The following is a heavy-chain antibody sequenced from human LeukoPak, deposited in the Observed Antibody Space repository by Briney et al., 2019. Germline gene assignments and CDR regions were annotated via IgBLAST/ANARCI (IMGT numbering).Heavy chain of an antibody. Sequence: GGSLRLSCAASGFPFSDYVMHWVRQAPGKGLEWVSVIRYDGNNKYYADSVKGRFTISRDNSKNTLYLQMNSLESEDTAVYYCAKDRWGAVASFDYWGQGTLVAVSS. V-gene: IGHV3-30*02. CDR1: GFPFSDYV. D-gene: IGHD6-19*01. J-gene: IGHJ4*02. CDR2: IRYDGNNK. CDR3: AKDRWGAVASFDY.